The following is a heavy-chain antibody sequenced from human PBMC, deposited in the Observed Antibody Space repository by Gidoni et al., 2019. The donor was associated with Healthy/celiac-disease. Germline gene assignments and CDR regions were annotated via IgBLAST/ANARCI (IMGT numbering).Heavy chain of an antibody. CDR2: IRGSGGST. D-gene: IGHD3-10*01. CDR1: GFTFSSYA. J-gene: IGHJ4*02. Sequence: EVQLLESGGGLVQPGGSLSLSCAASGFTFSSYAMSWVRQAPGKGLEWVSAIRGSGGSTYYADSVKGRFTISRDNSKNTLYLQMNSLRAEDTAVYYCAKEFIMGGSGSYNDWGQGTLVTVSS. CDR3: AKEFIMGGSGSYND. V-gene: IGHV3-23*01.